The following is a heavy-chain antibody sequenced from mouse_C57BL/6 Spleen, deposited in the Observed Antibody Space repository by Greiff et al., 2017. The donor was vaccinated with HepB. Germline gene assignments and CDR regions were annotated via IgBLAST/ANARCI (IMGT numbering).Heavy chain of an antibody. J-gene: IGHJ1*03. V-gene: IGHV1-72*01. D-gene: IGHD1-1*01. CDR1: GFTFTSYW. CDR3: ARNYCGSSYAYFDV. CDR2: IDPNSGGT. Sequence: QVQLQQSGAELVKPGASVKLSCKASGFTFTSYWMHWVKQRPGRGLEWIGRIDPNSGGTKYNEKFKSKATLTVDKPSSTAYMQLSSLTSADSAVYDCARNYCGSSYAYFDVWGTGTTVTVSS.